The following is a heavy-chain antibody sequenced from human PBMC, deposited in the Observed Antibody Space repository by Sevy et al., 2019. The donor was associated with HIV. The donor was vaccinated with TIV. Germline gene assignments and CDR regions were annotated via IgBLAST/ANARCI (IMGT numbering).Heavy chain of an antibody. V-gene: IGHV3-15*01. CDR3: TTDSWSQEDYYDC. Sequence: GGSLRLSCTASGFSFSNAWMSWVHQAPGKGLEWVGRFKGKPNGGAIDYAAPVKGRFIISRDDSKNTLYLQMSSLRTEDTAVYYCTTDSWSQEDYYDCWGQGTLVTVSS. CDR2: FKGKPNGGAI. D-gene: IGHD6-13*01. J-gene: IGHJ4*02. CDR1: GFSFSNAW.